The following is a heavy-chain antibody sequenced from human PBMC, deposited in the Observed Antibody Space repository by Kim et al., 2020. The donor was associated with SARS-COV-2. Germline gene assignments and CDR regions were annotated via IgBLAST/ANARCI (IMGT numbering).Heavy chain of an antibody. CDR1: GFTFSGFA. J-gene: IGHJ1*01. V-gene: IGHV3-21*01. D-gene: IGHD3-3*01. CDR2: IWSSGSHI. Sequence: GGSLRLSCAASGFTFSGFAMNWVRQAPGRGLEWVAAIWSSGSHIFYADSVRGRFTISRDDAKNSLYLQMNSLTDDDTAVYYCARRWSGYAGLGYWGQDAL. CDR3: ARRWSGYAGLGY.